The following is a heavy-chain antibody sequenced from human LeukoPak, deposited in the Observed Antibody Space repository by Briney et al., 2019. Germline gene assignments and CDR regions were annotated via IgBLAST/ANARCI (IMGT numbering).Heavy chain of an antibody. CDR2: ISGSGGST. CDR3: AKSPPSTVVTFYYFDY. J-gene: IGHJ4*02. Sequence: GGSLRLCCAASGFTFSSYAMSWVRQAPGKGLEWVSAISGSGGSTYYADSVKGRFTISRDNSKNTLYLQMNSLRAEDTAVYYCAKSPPSTVVTFYYFDYWGQGTLVTVSS. CDR1: GFTFSSYA. D-gene: IGHD4-23*01. V-gene: IGHV3-23*01.